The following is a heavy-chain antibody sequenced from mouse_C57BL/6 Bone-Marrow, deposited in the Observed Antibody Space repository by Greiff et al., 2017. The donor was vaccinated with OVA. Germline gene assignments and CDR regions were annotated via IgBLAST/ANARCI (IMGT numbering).Heavy chain of an antibody. V-gene: IGHV5-9*01. CDR2: ISGGGGNT. Sequence: DVMLVESGGGLVKPGGSLKLSCAASGFTFSSYTMSWVRQTPEKRLEWVATISGGGGNTYYPDSVKGRFTISRDNAKNTLYLQMSSLRSEDTALYYCARQGWAAYYAMDYWGQGTSVTVSS. CDR3: ARQGWAAYYAMDY. CDR1: GFTFSSYT. D-gene: IGHD3-3*01. J-gene: IGHJ4*01.